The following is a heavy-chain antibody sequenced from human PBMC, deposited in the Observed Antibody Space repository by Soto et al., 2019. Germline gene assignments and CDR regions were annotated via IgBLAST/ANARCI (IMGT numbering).Heavy chain of an antibody. CDR2: MRSGGNSYAT. CDR1: GIILGDSA. Sequence: EVQLVESGGGMVQPGGSLKLSCAAFGIILGDSAVLRVRQTSGKGLEWLGRMRSGGNSYATTNAASVKGRFIISRDDSKNMGYLQMGSRETEDTAVYFCGSSDRGLYFEHWGNGTQVT. D-gene: IGHD3-22*01. CDR3: GSSDRGLYFEH. J-gene: IGHJ4*01. V-gene: IGHV3-73*01.